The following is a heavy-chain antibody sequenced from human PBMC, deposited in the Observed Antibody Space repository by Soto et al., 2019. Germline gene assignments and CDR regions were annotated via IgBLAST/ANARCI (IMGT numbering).Heavy chain of an antibody. CDR3: AHRVVGPGPITRAFDF. CDR1: GFSLSTSGVG. D-gene: IGHD2-15*01. CDR2: IYWDGDK. V-gene: IGHV2-5*02. J-gene: IGHJ3*01. Sequence: QITLKESGPTLVQPTQTLTLTCTFSGFSLSTSGVGVGWIRQPPGKALEWLALIYWDGDKRYTPSLKSRLFISKYTSKNQVVLTMTKVDPEDTATYYCAHRVVGPGPITRAFDFWGQGTMVTVSS.